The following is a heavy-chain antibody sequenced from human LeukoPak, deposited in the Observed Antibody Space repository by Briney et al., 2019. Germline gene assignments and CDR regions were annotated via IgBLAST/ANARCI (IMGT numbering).Heavy chain of an antibody. CDR3: ARRGTYYDILTGYYPNWFDP. CDR1: GGSISSYY. J-gene: IGHJ5*02. Sequence: SETLSLTCTVSGGSISSYYWSWTRQPPGKGLEWIGYIYYSGSTNYNPSLKSRVTISVDKSKNQFSLKLSSVTAADTAVYYCARRGTYYDILTGYYPNWFDPWGQGTLVTVSS. D-gene: IGHD3-9*01. V-gene: IGHV4-59*12. CDR2: IYYSGST.